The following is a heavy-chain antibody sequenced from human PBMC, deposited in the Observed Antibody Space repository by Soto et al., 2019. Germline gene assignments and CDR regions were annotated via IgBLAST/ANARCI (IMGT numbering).Heavy chain of an antibody. CDR2: IYFSGST. J-gene: IGHJ5*02. CDR3: ATAPYSSSWYDH. Sequence: PSETLSLTCTVSGGSVNSGTYYWSWIRQHPGKGLEWIGYIYFSGSTYYNPSLKSRVTISLDTSQNQFTLDLTSMTAADTALYYCATAPYSSSWYDHWGQGXLVTVSS. CDR1: GGSVNSGTYY. V-gene: IGHV4-31*03. D-gene: IGHD6-13*01.